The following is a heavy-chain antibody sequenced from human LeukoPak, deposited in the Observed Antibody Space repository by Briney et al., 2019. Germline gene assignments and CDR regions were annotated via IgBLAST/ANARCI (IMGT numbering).Heavy chain of an antibody. CDR2: MNPNSGNT. CDR1: GYTFTSYD. V-gene: IGHV1-8*03. Sequence: GASVKVSCKASGYTFTSYDINWVRQATGQGLEWMGWMNPNSGNTGYAQKFQGRVTITRNTSISTAYMELSSLRSEDTAVYYCARGDIVVVPAASFGFAEYFQHWGQGTLVTVSS. D-gene: IGHD2-2*01. J-gene: IGHJ1*01. CDR3: ARGDIVVVPAASFGFAEYFQH.